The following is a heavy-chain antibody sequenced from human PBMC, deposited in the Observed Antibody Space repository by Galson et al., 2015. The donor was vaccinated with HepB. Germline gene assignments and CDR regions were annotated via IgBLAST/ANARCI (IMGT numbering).Heavy chain of an antibody. CDR3: ARDHGGMDIVVVPAAMVGYNWFDP. CDR1: GYTFTSYG. J-gene: IGHJ5*02. Sequence: SVKVSCKASGYTFTSYGISWVRQAPGQGLEWMGWISAYNGNTNYAQKLQGRVTMTTDTSTSTAYMELRSLRSDDTAVYYCARDHGGMDIVVVPAAMVGYNWFDPWGQGTLVTVSS. V-gene: IGHV1-18*04. CDR2: ISAYNGNT. D-gene: IGHD2-2*03.